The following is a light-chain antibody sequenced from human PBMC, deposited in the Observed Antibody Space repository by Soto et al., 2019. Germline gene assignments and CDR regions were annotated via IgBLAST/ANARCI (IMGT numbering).Light chain of an antibody. CDR2: DVF. J-gene: IGKJ5*01. CDR1: QGISSA. V-gene: IGKV1-13*02. Sequence: AIQVTQSPSSLSASVGDTVTITCRASQGISSAFAWYQQKPGTVPSLLIYDVFNLQSGVPSRVSGSESGTDFTRPIRLFQPEALETYCCHPPETSPLTFGQGKRLDVK. CDR3: HPPETSPLT.